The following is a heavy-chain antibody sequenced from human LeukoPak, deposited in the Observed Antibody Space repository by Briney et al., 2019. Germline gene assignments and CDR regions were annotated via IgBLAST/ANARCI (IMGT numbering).Heavy chain of an antibody. D-gene: IGHD3-22*01. J-gene: IGHJ5*02. V-gene: IGHV3-23*01. CDR3: AKDLMYYYDSSGYYWFDP. CDR2: ISGSGGST. Sequence: PGGSLRLSCAASGFTFSSYAMSWVRQAPGKGLEWVSAISGSGGSTYYADSVKGRFTISRDNSKNTLYLQMNSLRAEDTAVYYCAKDLMYYYDSSGYYWFDPWGQGTLVTVSS. CDR1: GFTFSSYA.